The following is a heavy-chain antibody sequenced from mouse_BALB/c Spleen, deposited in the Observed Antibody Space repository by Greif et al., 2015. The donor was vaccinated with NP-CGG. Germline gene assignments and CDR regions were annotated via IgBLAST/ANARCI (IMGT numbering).Heavy chain of an antibody. Sequence: VKLQESGAELMKPGASVKISCKATGYTFSSYWIEWVKQRPGHGLEWIGEILPGSGSTNYNEKFKGKATFTADTSSNTAYMQLSSLTSEDSAVYYCARFRSQPDFDYWGQGTTLTVSS. CDR1: GYTFSSYW. V-gene: IGHV1-9*01. CDR3: ARFRSQPDFDY. J-gene: IGHJ2*01. CDR2: ILPGSGST.